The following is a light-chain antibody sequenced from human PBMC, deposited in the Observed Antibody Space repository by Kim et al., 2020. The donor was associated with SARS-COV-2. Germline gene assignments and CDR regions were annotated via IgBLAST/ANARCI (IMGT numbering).Light chain of an antibody. J-gene: IGLJ1*01. V-gene: IGLV2-14*03. Sequence: GPSITITCSGNISDVCYYNSVSWYQQHPGKAPKLSMYDVSERASGVSNRFSGSQSGNTASLTISGLRAEDEADYYCSSHTTSSTYVFGSGTKVTVL. CDR3: SSHTTSSTYV. CDR2: DVS. CDR1: ISDVCYYNS.